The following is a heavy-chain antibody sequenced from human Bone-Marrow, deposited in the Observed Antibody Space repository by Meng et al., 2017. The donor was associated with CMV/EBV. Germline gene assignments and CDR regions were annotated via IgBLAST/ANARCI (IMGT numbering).Heavy chain of an antibody. J-gene: IGHJ4*02. V-gene: IGHV4-61*01. Sequence: SETLSLTCTVSGGSVSSGSYYWSWIRQPPEKGLEWIGEIYHSGSTNYNPSLKSRVTISVDKSKNQFSLKMSSVTAADTAVYYCAREEAAGTFDYWGQGTLVTVSS. D-gene: IGHD6-13*01. CDR2: IYHSGST. CDR3: AREEAAGTFDY. CDR1: GGSVSSGSYY.